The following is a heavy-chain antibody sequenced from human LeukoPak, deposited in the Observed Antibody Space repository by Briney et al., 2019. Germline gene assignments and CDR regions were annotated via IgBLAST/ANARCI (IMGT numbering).Heavy chain of an antibody. J-gene: IGHJ6*02. V-gene: IGHV3-23*01. CDR1: GFTFSSYA. Sequence: GGSLRLSCAASGFTFSSYAMSWVRQPPGKGLELVSGISSSGGSTYYADSVKGRFTISRDNSKSTLYLQMSSLRAEDTAVDYCGSARYYCYGIDVWGQGTTVTVSS. CDR2: ISSSGGST. CDR3: GSARYYCYGIDV.